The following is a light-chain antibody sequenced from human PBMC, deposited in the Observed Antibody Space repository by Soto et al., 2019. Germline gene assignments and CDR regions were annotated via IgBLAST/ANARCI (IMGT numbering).Light chain of an antibody. Sequence: DIVLTQSPDTLSLSPGERATLSCRASQSVSSNYLAWYQQKPGQAPRLLIYGASTRATGIPDRFSGSGSGTDFTLTISRLEPEDFALYYCQQYGYSPWTFGLGTKVDIK. J-gene: IGKJ1*01. CDR1: QSVSSNY. CDR2: GAS. CDR3: QQYGYSPWT. V-gene: IGKV3-20*01.